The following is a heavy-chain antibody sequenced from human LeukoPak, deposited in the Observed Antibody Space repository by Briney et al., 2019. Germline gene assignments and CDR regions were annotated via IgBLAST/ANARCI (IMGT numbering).Heavy chain of an antibody. CDR1: GGTFSSYA. J-gene: IGHJ4*02. V-gene: IGHV1-69*01. Sequence: ASVKVSCKASGGTFSSYAISWVRQAPGQGLEWMGGIIPIFGTANYAQKFQGRVTITADESTSTAYMELSSLRSEDTAVYYCARVLYALTPGYYYDSSGYYYYFDYWGQGTLVTVSS. D-gene: IGHD3-22*01. CDR2: IIPIFGTA. CDR3: ARVLYALTPGYYYDSSGYYYYFDY.